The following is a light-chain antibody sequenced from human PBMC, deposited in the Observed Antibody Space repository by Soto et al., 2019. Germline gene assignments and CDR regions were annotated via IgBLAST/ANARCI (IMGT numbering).Light chain of an antibody. Sequence: DIQMTQSPSTLSASVGDRVTITCRASQIINTWLAWYQQKPGKAPKLLIYRASNLVSGVPSRFSGSGSGTEFTLTIISLQPDDFSIYYCQQYETYSGTFGPGTKVDI. CDR1: QIINTW. V-gene: IGKV1-5*03. CDR3: QQYETYSGT. CDR2: RAS. J-gene: IGKJ3*01.